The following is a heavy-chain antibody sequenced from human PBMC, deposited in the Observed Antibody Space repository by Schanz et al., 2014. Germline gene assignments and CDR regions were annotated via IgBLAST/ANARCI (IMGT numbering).Heavy chain of an antibody. V-gene: IGHV4-4*02. J-gene: IGHJ4*02. Sequence: QVLLQESGPGVVKPSGTLSLTCAVSGGSIISSTWWGWVRQPPGKGLEWIGEIYHIGDTSFNPSLKSRATMSVDKSKKEFSLRLTSLTAADTALYYCVRGVGAWEQRIFDYWGKGTLVTVSS. CDR1: GGSIISSTW. CDR3: VRGVGAWEQRIFDY. D-gene: IGHD1-26*01. CDR2: IYHIGDT.